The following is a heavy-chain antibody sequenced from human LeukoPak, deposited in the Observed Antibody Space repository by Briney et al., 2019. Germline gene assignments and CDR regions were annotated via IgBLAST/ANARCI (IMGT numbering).Heavy chain of an antibody. D-gene: IGHD6-19*01. CDR3: ARGDAIAVAGNFDY. J-gene: IGHJ4*02. CDR2: IYTSGST. Sequence: SETLSLTCTVPGGSISSYYWSWIRQPAGKGLEWIGRIYTSGSTNYNPSLKSRVTMSVDTSKNQFSLKLSSVTAADTAVYYCARGDAIAVAGNFDYWGQGALVTVSS. CDR1: GGSISSYY. V-gene: IGHV4-4*07.